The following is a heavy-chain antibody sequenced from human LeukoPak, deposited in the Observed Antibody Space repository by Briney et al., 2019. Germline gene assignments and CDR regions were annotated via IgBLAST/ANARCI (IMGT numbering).Heavy chain of an antibody. CDR3: ARESRKMGFDY. CDR2: ISYDGSNK. J-gene: IGHJ4*02. CDR1: GFTFSSYA. D-gene: IGHD2-8*01. Sequence: PGGSLRLSCAASGFTFSSYAMHWVRQAPGKGLEWVAVISYDGSNKYYADSVKGRFTISRDNSKNTLYLQMNSLRAEDTAVYYCARESRKMGFDYWGQGTLVTVSS. V-gene: IGHV3-30*04.